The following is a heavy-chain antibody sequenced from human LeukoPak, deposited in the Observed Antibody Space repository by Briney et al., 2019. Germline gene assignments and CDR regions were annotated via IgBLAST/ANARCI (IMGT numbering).Heavy chain of an antibody. CDR3: ARHAPLLPPYSDY. V-gene: IGHV4-59*08. D-gene: IGHD3-22*01. Sequence: SETLSLTCTVSGGSISSYYWSWIRQPPGKGLEWIGYIYYSGSTNYNPSLKSRVTISVDTSKNQFSLKLSSVTAADTAVYYCARHAPLLPPYSDYWGQGTLVTVSS. J-gene: IGHJ4*02. CDR2: IYYSGST. CDR1: GGSISSYY.